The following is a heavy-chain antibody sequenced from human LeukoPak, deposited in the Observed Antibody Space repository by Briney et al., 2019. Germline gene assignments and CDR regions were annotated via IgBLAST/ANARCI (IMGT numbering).Heavy chain of an antibody. D-gene: IGHD3-9*01. J-gene: IGHJ5*02. Sequence: GGSLRLSCAASGFTFSSYAMSWVRQAPGQGLEWVSAISGSGGSTYYADSVKGRFTISRDNSKNTLYLQMNSLRAEDTAVYCCAKDRAILTNWFDPWGQGTLVTVSS. CDR3: AKDRAILTNWFDP. CDR1: GFTFSSYA. CDR2: ISGSGGST. V-gene: IGHV3-23*01.